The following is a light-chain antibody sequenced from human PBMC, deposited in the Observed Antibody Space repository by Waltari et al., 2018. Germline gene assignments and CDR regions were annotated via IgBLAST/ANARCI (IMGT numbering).Light chain of an antibody. V-gene: IGLV3-21*04. Sequence: SYVLTQPPSVSVAPGQTARNPCGGNNIGDKNAHWYQHKPGQAPMVVIYFDHDRPSGIPERFSGSNSGNTATLTISTVEAEDEADYYCQVWDRDTDHRVFGGGTKLTVL. J-gene: IGLJ2*01. CDR3: QVWDRDTDHRV. CDR2: FDH. CDR1: NIGDKN.